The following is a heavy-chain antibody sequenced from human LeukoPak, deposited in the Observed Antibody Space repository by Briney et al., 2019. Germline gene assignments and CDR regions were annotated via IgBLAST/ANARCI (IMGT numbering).Heavy chain of an antibody. CDR3: ARHVATTVTRGYSCHPMDV. CDR2: IAPSGGA. CDR1: GASISTYY. Sequence: SETLSLTCTASGASISTYYWSWIRQPPGEGQEWIAYIAPSGGAVYNPSLNSRLTVSVDTSKNQFSLKLNSVTAADTAVYYCARHVATTVTRGYSCHPMDVWGKGTTVSVSS. D-gene: IGHD4-17*01. J-gene: IGHJ6*03. V-gene: IGHV4-4*09.